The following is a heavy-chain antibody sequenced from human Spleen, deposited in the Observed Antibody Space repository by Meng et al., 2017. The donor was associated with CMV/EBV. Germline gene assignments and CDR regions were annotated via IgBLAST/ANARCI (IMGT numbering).Heavy chain of an antibody. CDR1: GFTFSDYY. J-gene: IGHJ3*02. CDR3: AREGYGHNDFGAFDI. CDR2: ISSSSTI. Sequence: GGSLRLSCTASGFTFSDYYMNWVRQAPGKGLEWVSSISSSSTIYYADSVKGRCTISRDTSKNTLYLQVNTLRAEDTAVYYCAREGYGHNDFGAFDIWGQGTMVTVSS. V-gene: IGHV3-69-1*01. D-gene: IGHD5-24*01.